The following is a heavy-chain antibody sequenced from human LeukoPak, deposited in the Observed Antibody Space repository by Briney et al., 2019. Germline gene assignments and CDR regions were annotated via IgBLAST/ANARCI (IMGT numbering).Heavy chain of an antibody. D-gene: IGHD6-13*01. CDR1: GFTLSNSD. Sequence: GGSLRLSCAASGFTLSNSDMHWVRRAPGKGLEWVAFIWSDGSNQEYGDSVKGRFTISRDISKNTLYLQMDTLRAEDTAMYYCATDRSWYTDYWGQGTLVTVS. V-gene: IGHV3-30*02. CDR3: ATDRSWYTDY. J-gene: IGHJ4*02. CDR2: IWSDGSNQ.